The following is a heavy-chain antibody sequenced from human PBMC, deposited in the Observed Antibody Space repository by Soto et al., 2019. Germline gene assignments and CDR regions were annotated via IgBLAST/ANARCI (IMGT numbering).Heavy chain of an antibody. J-gene: IGHJ4*02. CDR3: SAQTTYYYDSSGLKGFDY. CDR2: IKSRTDGGTT. V-gene: IGHV3-15*07. Sequence: PGGSLRLSCAASGFTFSNAWMNWVRQAPGKGLEWVGRIKSRTDGGTTDYAAPVKGRFTISRDDSKNTLYLQMNSLKTEDTAVYYCSAQTTYYYDSSGLKGFDYWGQGTLVTVSS. D-gene: IGHD3-22*01. CDR1: GFTFSNAW.